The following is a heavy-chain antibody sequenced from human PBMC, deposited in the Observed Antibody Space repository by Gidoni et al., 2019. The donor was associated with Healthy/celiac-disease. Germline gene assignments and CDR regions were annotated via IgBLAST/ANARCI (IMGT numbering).Heavy chain of an antibody. V-gene: IGHV3-23*04. Sequence: EVQLVESGGGLVQPGGSLRLSCAASGFPIRSYAMRWVRQAPGKGLEWVSAISGSGGSTYYADSVKGRFTISRDNSKNTLYLQMNSLRAEDTAVYYCAKGSGADCYSSYFDYWGQGTLVTVSS. J-gene: IGHJ4*02. D-gene: IGHD2-15*01. CDR1: GFPIRSYA. CDR3: AKGSGADCYSSYFDY. CDR2: ISGSGGST.